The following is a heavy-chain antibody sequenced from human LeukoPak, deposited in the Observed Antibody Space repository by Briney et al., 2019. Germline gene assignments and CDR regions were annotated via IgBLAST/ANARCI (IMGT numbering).Heavy chain of an antibody. CDR3: ATGVPRGPTVTTKQYYYYYMDV. CDR2: FDPEDGET. Sequence: AASVKVSCKVSGYTLTELSMHWVRQAPGKGLEWMGGFDPEDGETIYAQKFQGRVTMTEDTSTDTAYMELSSLRSEDTAVYYCATGVPRGPTVTTKQYYYYYMDVWGKGTTVTVSS. V-gene: IGHV1-24*01. J-gene: IGHJ6*03. D-gene: IGHD4-11*01. CDR1: GYTLTELS.